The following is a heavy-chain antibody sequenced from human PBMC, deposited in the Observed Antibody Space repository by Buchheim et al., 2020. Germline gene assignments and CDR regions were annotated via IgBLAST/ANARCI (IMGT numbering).Heavy chain of an antibody. CDR3: ARVRYYDFWSGYRGGYFDY. J-gene: IGHJ4*02. CDR2: IYHSGST. CDR1: GGSISSGGYS. Sequence: QLQLQESGSGLVKPSQTLSLTCAVSGGSISSGGYSWSWIRQPPGKGLEWIGYIYHSGSTYYNPSLKSRVTIPVDRSKNQFSLKLSSVTAADTAVYYCARVRYYDFWSGYRGGYFDYWGQGTL. V-gene: IGHV4-30-2*01. D-gene: IGHD3-3*01.